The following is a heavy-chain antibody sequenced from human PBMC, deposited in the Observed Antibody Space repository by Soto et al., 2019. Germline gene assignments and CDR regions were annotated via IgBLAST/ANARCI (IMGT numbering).Heavy chain of an antibody. Sequence: PGGSLRLSCAASGFTFSSYAMSWVLQAPGKGLEWVSAISGSGGSTYYADSVKSRFTISRDNSKNTLYLQMNSLRAEDTAVYYCAKTFPYSGYDPRRLYYFDYWGQGTLVTVSS. V-gene: IGHV3-23*01. J-gene: IGHJ4*02. CDR1: GFTFSSYA. CDR3: AKTFPYSGYDPRRLYYFDY. CDR2: ISGSGGST. D-gene: IGHD5-12*01.